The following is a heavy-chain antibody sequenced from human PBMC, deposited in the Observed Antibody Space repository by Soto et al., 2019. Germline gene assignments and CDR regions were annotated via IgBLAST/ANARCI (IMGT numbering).Heavy chain of an antibody. Sequence: SETLSLTCTVSGGSISTYYWSWIRQSPGRGLEWIGYIFYTGSTNYNPSLKSRVTISVDTSKNQISLRLTAVTAADTAVYYCARGRGSRSWFDAPWGPGTLVTVSS. J-gene: IGHJ5*02. CDR2: IFYTGST. V-gene: IGHV4-59*01. D-gene: IGHD6-13*01. CDR3: ARGRGSRSWFDAP. CDR1: GGSISTYY.